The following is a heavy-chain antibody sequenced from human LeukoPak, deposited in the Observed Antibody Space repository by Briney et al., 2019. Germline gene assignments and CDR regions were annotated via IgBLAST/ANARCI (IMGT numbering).Heavy chain of an antibody. V-gene: IGHV4-4*07. CDR2: INPSGST. D-gene: IGHD4/OR15-4a*01. J-gene: IGHJ4*02. CDR3: ARQQLKTMASFDY. CDR1: GGSISSYS. Sequence: SETLSLTCTVSGGSISSYSWSWIRLPAGEGLEWIGRINPSGSTNYNPSLKSRVTMSLDTSKNQFSLKLNSVTAADTAVYYCARQQLKTMASFDYWGQGTLVTVSS.